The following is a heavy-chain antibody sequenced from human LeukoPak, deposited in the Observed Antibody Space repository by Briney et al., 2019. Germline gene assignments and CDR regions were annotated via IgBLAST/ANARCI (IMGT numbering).Heavy chain of an antibody. CDR1: GYTFTGYY. V-gene: IGHV1-2*02. CDR2: INPNSGGT. J-gene: IGHJ4*02. D-gene: IGHD3-22*01. CDR3: ARVRAYYYDSSGYYYPQEFDY. Sequence: ASVKVSCKASGYTFTGYYMHWVRQAPGQGLEWMGWINPNSGGTNYAQKLQGRVTMTTDTSTSTAYMELRSLRSDDTAVYYCARVRAYYYDSSGYYYPQEFDYWGQGTLVTVSS.